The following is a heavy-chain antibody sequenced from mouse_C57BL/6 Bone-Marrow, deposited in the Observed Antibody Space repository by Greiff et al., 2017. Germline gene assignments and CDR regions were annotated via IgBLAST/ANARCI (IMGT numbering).Heavy chain of an antibody. V-gene: IGHV14-4*01. CDR1: GFNIKDDY. CDR3: TSYYYGSRWFDH. Sequence: EVQLQQSGAELVRPGASVKLSCTASGFNIKDDYMHWVKQRPEQGLEWIGWIDPENGDTEYASKFQGKATITADTSSNTAYLQLSSLTSEDTAVYYCTSYYYGSRWFDHWGQGTTRTVSS. CDR2: IDPENGDT. D-gene: IGHD1-1*01. J-gene: IGHJ2*01.